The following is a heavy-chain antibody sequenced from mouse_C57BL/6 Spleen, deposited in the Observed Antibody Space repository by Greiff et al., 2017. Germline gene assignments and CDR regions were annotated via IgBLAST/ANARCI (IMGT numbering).Heavy chain of an antibody. D-gene: IGHD2-3*01. CDR1: GFSLTSYG. V-gene: IGHV2-2*01. CDR2: IWSGGST. Sequence: QVQLKESGPGLVQPSQSLSITCKVSGFSLTSYGVHWVRQSPGKGLEWLGVIWSGGSTDYTAAFISRLSISKDNSKSQVFLTMTSLQADDTAIYYCARNGDCYYGCYAMDDWGQGTSVTVSS. J-gene: IGHJ4*01. CDR3: ARNGDCYYGCYAMDD.